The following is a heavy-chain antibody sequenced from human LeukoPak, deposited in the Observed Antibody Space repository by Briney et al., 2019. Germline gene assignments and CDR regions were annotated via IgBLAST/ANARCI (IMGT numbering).Heavy chain of an antibody. CDR1: GGSFSGYY. J-gene: IGHJ6*03. CDR3: ARRGYCSSTSCYRGYYYYYMDV. Sequence: SSETLSLTCAVYGGSFSGYYWSWIRQPPGKGLEWIGEINHSGSTNYNPSLKSRVTISVDTSKNQFSLKLSSVTAADTAVYYCARRGYCSSTSCYRGYYYYYMDVWGKGTTVTVSS. V-gene: IGHV4-34*01. D-gene: IGHD2-2*02. CDR2: INHSGST.